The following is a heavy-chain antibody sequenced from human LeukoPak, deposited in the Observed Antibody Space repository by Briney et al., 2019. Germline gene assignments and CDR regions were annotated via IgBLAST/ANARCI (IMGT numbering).Heavy chain of an antibody. CDR1: GFTFSDYY. CDR2: IGTAGDT. V-gene: IGHV3-13*01. D-gene: IGHD1-1*01. Sequence: GGSLRLSCAASGFTFSDYYMHWVRQATGKGLEWVSAIGTAGDTYYTGSVKGRFTISRENAKNSLYLQMNSLRAGDTAVYYCARVAKERVGGVYYFDYWGQGTLVTVSS. CDR3: ARVAKERVGGVYYFDY. J-gene: IGHJ4*02.